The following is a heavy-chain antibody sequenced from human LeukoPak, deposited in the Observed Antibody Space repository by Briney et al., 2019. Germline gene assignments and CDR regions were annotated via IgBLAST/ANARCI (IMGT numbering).Heavy chain of an antibody. CDR2: IIPDFGTA. J-gene: IGHJ6*03. V-gene: IGHV1-69*13. D-gene: IGHD3-3*02. CDR3: AKEGGVESLEGIGNHYYYMDL. CDR1: GGSFSSYG. Sequence: GASVKVSCKASGGSFSSYGISWVRQAPGQGLEWMGGIIPDFGTANYAQKFQGRVTITADESTTTVYMELSSLRSEDTAVYYCAKEGGVESLEGIGNHYYYMDLWGKGTTVTVS.